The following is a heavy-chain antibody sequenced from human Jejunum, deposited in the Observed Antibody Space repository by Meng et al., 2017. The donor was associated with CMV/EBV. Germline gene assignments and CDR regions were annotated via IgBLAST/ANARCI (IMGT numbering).Heavy chain of an antibody. Sequence: SGFTFSSYAMSWARQAPGKGLEWVSGISGSGDNTFYADSVEGRFTISRDNSMNTLYLQMNSLRAEDTALYYCAKGAASGVTAPDYWGQGTLVTVSS. D-gene: IGHD2-21*02. CDR1: GFTFSSYA. V-gene: IGHV3-23*01. CDR2: ISGSGDNT. J-gene: IGHJ4*02. CDR3: AKGAASGVTAPDY.